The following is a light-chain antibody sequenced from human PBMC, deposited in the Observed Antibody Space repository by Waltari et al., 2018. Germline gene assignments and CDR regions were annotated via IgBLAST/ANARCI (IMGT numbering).Light chain of an antibody. J-gene: IGKJ1*01. Sequence: DIVLTQSPGTLSLSPGERATSSCRASQSVTRSLAWYQQKPGQAPRLPIYGASSRATGIPDRFSGCGSGTDFSLTISRLEPEDFAMYYCQHYVSLPATFGQGTKVEIK. CDR1: QSVTRS. V-gene: IGKV3-20*01. CDR2: GAS. CDR3: QHYVSLPAT.